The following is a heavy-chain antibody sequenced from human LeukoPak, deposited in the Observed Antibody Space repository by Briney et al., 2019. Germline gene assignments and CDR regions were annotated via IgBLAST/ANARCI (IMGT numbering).Heavy chain of an antibody. V-gene: IGHV4-34*01. Sequence: PSETLSLTCAVYGGSFSGYYWSWIRQPPGKGLEWIGEINHSGSTNCNPSLKSRVTISVDTSKNQFSLKLSSVTAADTAVYYCARGGTNVDTAMVKNFDYWGQGTLVTVSS. CDR1: GGSFSGYY. D-gene: IGHD5-18*01. J-gene: IGHJ4*02. CDR2: INHSGST. CDR3: ARGGTNVDTAMVKNFDY.